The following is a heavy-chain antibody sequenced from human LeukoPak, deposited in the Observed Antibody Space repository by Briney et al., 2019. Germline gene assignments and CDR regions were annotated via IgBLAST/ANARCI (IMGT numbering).Heavy chain of an antibody. Sequence: TSETLSLTCAVSGGSISPYHWTWIRQPPGKGLEWIGYISYSGSTNYNPSLKSRVTISVDTSKNQFSLKLSSVTAADTAVYYCARVSSSSDFDYWGQGTLVTVSS. V-gene: IGHV4-59*01. CDR1: GGSISPYH. CDR3: ARVSSSSDFDY. J-gene: IGHJ4*02. CDR2: ISYSGST. D-gene: IGHD6-6*01.